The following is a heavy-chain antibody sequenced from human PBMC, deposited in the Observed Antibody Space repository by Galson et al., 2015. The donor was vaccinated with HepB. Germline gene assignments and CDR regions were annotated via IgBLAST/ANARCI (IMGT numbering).Heavy chain of an antibody. CDR1: GFTFSSYS. J-gene: IGHJ5*02. CDR3: ARDHYIVVGNWFDP. D-gene: IGHD2-2*01. CDR2: ISSSSSYI. Sequence: SLRLSCAASGFTFSSYSMNWVRQAPGKGLEWVSSISSSSSYIYYADSVKGRFTISRDNAKNSLYLQMNSLRAEDTAVYYCARDHYIVVGNWFDPWGQGTLVTVSS. V-gene: IGHV3-21*01.